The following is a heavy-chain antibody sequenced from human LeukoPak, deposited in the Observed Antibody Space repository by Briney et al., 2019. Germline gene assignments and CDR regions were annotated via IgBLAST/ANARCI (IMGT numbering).Heavy chain of an antibody. J-gene: IGHJ4*02. CDR1: GFTFSTYG. CDR3: AKGSRGAAAGRPPSRGPLEY. V-gene: IGHV3-30*02. Sequence: GGSLRLSCAASGFTFSTYGMHWVRQAPGKGLEWVTFIWFDGSNKYYADFVKGRFTISRDNSKNTLYLQMNSLRAEDTAVYYCAKGSRGAAAGRPPSRGPLEYWGQGTLVTVSS. CDR2: IWFDGSNK. D-gene: IGHD6-13*01.